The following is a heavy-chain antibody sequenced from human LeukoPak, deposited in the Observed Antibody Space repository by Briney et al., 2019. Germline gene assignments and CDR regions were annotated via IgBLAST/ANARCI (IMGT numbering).Heavy chain of an antibody. Sequence: SETLSLTCTVSGGSISSSSYYWGWIRQPPGKGLEWIGSIYYSGSTYYSPSLKSRVTISVDTSKNQFSLELSSVTAADTAVYYCARMGSDHSSIAAAGYWFDYWGQGTLVTVSS. CDR2: IYYSGST. V-gene: IGHV4-39*07. J-gene: IGHJ4*02. CDR3: ARMGSDHSSIAAAGYWFDY. D-gene: IGHD6-13*01. CDR1: GGSISSSSYY.